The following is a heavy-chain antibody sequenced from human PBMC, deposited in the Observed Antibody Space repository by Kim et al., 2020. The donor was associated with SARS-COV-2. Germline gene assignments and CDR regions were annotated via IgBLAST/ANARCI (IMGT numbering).Heavy chain of an antibody. D-gene: IGHD6-13*01. CDR2: T. J-gene: IGHJ5*02. Sequence: TSYNPSLKSRVTISVATSKNQFSLKLSSVTAADTAVYYCARDPDSTVDPWGQGTLVTVSS. V-gene: IGHV4-39*07. CDR3: ARDPDSTVDP.